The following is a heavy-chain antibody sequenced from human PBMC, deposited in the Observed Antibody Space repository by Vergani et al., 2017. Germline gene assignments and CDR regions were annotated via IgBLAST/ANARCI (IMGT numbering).Heavy chain of an antibody. CDR3: ASMKGYSSGWYPTYFDY. J-gene: IGHJ4*02. Sequence: QVQLQQWGAGLLKPSETLSLICAVYGGSFSGYYWSWIRQPPGKGLEWIGEINHSGGTNYNPSLKSRVTISVDTSKNQFSLKLISVTAADTAVYYCASMKGYSSGWYPTYFDYWGQGTLVTVSS. D-gene: IGHD6-19*01. V-gene: IGHV4-34*01. CDR1: GGSFSGYY. CDR2: INHSGGT.